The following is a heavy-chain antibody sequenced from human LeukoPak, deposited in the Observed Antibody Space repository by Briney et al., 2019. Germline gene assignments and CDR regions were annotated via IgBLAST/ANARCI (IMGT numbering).Heavy chain of an antibody. V-gene: IGHV4-38-2*02. CDR1: GYSISSGYY. J-gene: IGHJ4*02. CDR2: IYHSGST. CDR3: ARTRWLQPPCGVDY. D-gene: IGHD5-24*01. Sequence: SETLSLTCSVSGYSISSGYYWGWIRQPPGMGLEWIGNIYHSGSTYYNPSLKSRVTISVDTSKNQFSLKLSSVTAADTAVYYCARTRWLQPPCGVDYWGQGTLVTVSS.